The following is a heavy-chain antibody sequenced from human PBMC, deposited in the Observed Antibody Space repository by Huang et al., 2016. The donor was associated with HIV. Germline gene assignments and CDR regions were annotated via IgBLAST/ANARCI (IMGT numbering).Heavy chain of an antibody. V-gene: IGHV3-23*01. CDR2: ISGSSGTI. Sequence: EVQLWESGGTLVQPGGSLRLSCGASGFTFSNYAMSWVRQAPGKGLEGVSFISGSSGTIYYADSVKGRFTISRDNVKKTVYLQMNSLRVEDAAVYYCAKDRGDGYSGYDYDYWGQGTLVTVSS. D-gene: IGHD5-12*01. CDR3: AKDRGDGYSGYDYDY. J-gene: IGHJ4*02. CDR1: GFTFSNYA.